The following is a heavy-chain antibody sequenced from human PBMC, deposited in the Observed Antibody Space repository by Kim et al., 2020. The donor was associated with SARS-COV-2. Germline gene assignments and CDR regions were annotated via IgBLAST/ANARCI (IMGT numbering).Heavy chain of an antibody. J-gene: IGHJ4*02. V-gene: IGHV1-46*01. Sequence: GDSVMYAQKFQGRVTMTRDTSTSTVYLELSSLRSEDTAVYYCASEYSDLGYWGQGTLVTVSS. CDR2: GDSV. D-gene: IGHD3-16*01. CDR3: ASEYSDLGY.